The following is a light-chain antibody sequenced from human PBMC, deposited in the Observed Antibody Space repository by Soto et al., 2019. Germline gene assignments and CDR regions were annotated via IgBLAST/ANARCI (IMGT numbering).Light chain of an antibody. V-gene: IGKV3-15*01. Sequence: EIVMTQSPATLSVFPGERATLSCRASQSVSTNLTWYQQKPGQAPRLLMYGASTRATGVPARFSGSGSGTEFTLTISSLEPEDFAVYYCQQRSNWPPTFGQGTRLEIK. CDR3: QQRSNWPPT. J-gene: IGKJ5*01. CDR2: GAS. CDR1: QSVSTN.